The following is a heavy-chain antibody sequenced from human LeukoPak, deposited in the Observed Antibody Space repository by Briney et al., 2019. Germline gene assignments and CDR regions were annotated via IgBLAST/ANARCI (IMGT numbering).Heavy chain of an antibody. J-gene: IGHJ4*02. CDR1: GFSFSSYA. Sequence: GGSLRLSCAASGFSFSSYAMSWVREAPGKGLEWVSTISGSGGSTYYADSVKGRFTISRDNAKNSLYLQMNSLRAEDTALYYCARATGVVVTAPDYWGQGTLVTVSS. CDR2: ISGSGGST. CDR3: ARATGVVVTAPDY. D-gene: IGHD2-21*02. V-gene: IGHV3-23*01.